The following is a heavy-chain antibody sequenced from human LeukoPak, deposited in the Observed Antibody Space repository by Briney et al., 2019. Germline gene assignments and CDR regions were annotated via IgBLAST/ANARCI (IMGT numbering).Heavy chain of an antibody. CDR2: INPNSGGT. V-gene: IGHV1-2*02. Sequence: ASVKVSCKASGYTFTGYYMHWVRQVPGQGLEWMGWINPNSGGTDYAQKFQGRVTMTRDTSISTAYMELSSLRSEDTAVYYCARDPLPGTSHAFDIWGQGTMVTVSS. CDR3: ARDPLPGTSHAFDI. CDR1: GYTFTGYY. D-gene: IGHD1-14*01. J-gene: IGHJ3*02.